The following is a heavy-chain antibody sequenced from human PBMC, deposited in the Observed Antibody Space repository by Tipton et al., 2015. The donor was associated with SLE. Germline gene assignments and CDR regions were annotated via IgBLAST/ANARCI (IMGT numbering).Heavy chain of an antibody. V-gene: IGHV3-11*01. J-gene: IGHJ4*02. Sequence: SLRLSCAASGFTFSDYYMSWIRQAPGKGLEWVSYISSRGPAIYYADSVKGRFTISRDNAKNSLYLQMNSLRAEDTAIYYCAKGSGVARPYYFDYWGQGTLVTVSS. CDR2: ISSRGPAI. CDR3: AKGSGVARPYYFDY. D-gene: IGHD6-6*01. CDR1: GFTFSDYY.